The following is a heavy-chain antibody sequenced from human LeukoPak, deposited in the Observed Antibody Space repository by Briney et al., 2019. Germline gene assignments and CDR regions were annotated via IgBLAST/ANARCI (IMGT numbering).Heavy chain of an antibody. J-gene: IGHJ3*02. V-gene: IGHV4-39*07. CDR2: IYYTGTT. CDR3: AGGPYSYDSSGAFDI. CDR1: GGSISSSLYH. Sequence: SETLSLTCTVSGGSISSSLYHWGWIRQSPGKNLEWLGSIYYTGTTHYNPSLKSRVTISVDTSKNQFSLNLSSVTAADTAVYFCAGGPYSYDSSGAFDIWGQGTMVTVSS. D-gene: IGHD3-22*01.